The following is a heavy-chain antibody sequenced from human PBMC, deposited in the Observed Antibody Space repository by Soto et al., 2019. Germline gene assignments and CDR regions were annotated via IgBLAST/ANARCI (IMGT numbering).Heavy chain of an antibody. D-gene: IGHD6-6*01. J-gene: IGHJ6*02. CDR3: ARDMESIAARLRCCYYGMDV. V-gene: IGHV3-33*01. CDR1: GFTFSSYG. CDR2: IWYDGSNK. Sequence: QVQLVESGGGVAQPGRSLRLSCAASGFTFSSYGMHWVRQAPGKGLEWVAAIWYDGSNKYYADSVKGRFTISRDNSXXTXYXXMNSLRAEDTAVYYCARDMESIAARLRCCYYGMDVWGQGTTVTVSS.